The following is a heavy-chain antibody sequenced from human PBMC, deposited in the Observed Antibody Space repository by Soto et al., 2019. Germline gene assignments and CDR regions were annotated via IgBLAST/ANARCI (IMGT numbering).Heavy chain of an antibody. V-gene: IGHV3-48*02. Sequence: EVQLVESGGGLVQPGESLRLSCAASGFTFSSSSMNWFRQAPGKGLEWISYISSRSNSIYYADSVRGRFTISRDNAKNSLYLQMKSLSDEDTAVYYCARDLRTPWGQGTLVTVSS. CDR2: ISSRSNSI. J-gene: IGHJ5*02. CDR3: ARDLRTP. CDR1: GFTFSSSS.